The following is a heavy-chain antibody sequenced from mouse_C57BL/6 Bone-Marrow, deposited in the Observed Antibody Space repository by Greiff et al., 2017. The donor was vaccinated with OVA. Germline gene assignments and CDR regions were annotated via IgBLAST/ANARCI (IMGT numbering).Heavy chain of an antibody. CDR2: INPYNGGT. D-gene: IGHD1-1*01. V-gene: IGHV1-19*01. CDR1: GYTFTDYY. CDR3: ANYGSSAMDY. J-gene: IGHJ4*01. Sequence: EVQLQQSGPVLVKPGASVKMSCKASGYTFTDYYMNWVKQSHGKSLEWIGVINPYNGGTSYNQKFKGKATLTVDKSSSTAYMELNSLTSEDSAVYYCANYGSSAMDYWGQGTSGTVSS.